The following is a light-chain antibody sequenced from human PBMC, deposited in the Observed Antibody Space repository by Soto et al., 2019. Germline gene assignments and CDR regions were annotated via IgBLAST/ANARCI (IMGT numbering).Light chain of an antibody. CDR1: QDIGSA. CDR3: QQSYSTPIT. Sequence: AIQLTQSPSSLSASVGDRVTITCRASQDIGSAVAWYQQIPGKAPNLLIYIASSLQSGVPSRFSGSGSGTDFTLTISSLQPEDFATYYCQQSYSTPITFGQGTRLEIK. J-gene: IGKJ5*01. V-gene: IGKV1-13*02. CDR2: IAS.